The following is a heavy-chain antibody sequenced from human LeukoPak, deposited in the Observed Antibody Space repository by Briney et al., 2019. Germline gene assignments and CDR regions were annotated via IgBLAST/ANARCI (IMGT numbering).Heavy chain of an antibody. CDR3: ARDPLSSSSFDL. CDR2: ISSRSATI. CDR1: GFTFSSYG. D-gene: IGHD6-13*01. J-gene: IGHJ4*02. V-gene: IGHV3-48*01. Sequence: GGSLRLSCAASGFTFSSYGMHWVRQAPGKGLEWVSYISSRSATIYYADSVKGRFTISRDDAKNSLYLQMNSLRAEDTAVYYCARDPLSSSSFDLWGQGTLVTVSS.